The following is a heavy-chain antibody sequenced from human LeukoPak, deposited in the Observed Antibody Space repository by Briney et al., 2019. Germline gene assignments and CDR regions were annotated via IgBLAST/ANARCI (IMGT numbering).Heavy chain of an antibody. CDR1: GFTFSSYA. Sequence: GGSLRLSCAASGFTFSSYAMSWVRQAPGKGLEWVSAISGSGGSTYYADSVKGRFTISRDNSKNTLYLQMNSLRAEDTAVYYCAKDQSYGYVWGSYQGSPGVSFDYWGQGTLVTVSS. D-gene: IGHD3-16*02. J-gene: IGHJ4*02. CDR3: AKDQSYGYVWGSYQGSPGVSFDY. CDR2: ISGSGGST. V-gene: IGHV3-23*01.